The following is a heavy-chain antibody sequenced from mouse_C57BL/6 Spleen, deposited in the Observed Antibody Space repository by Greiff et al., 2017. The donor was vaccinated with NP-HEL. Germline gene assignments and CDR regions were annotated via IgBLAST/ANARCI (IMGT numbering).Heavy chain of an antibody. CDR3: ARERNYYGSPFDY. CDR1: GYAFSSSW. Sequence: QVQLKQSGPELVKPGASVKISCKASGYAFSSSWMNWVKQRPGKGLEWIGRIYPGDGDTNYNGKFKGKATLTADKSSSTAYMQLSSLTSEDSAVYFCARERNYYGSPFDYWGQGTTLTVSS. J-gene: IGHJ2*01. D-gene: IGHD1-1*01. CDR2: IYPGDGDT. V-gene: IGHV1-82*01.